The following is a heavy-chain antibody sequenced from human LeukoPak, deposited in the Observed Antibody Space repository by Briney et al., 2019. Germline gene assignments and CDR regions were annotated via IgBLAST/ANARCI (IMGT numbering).Heavy chain of an antibody. CDR2: IYPGDSDT. D-gene: IGHD3-22*01. Sequence: GESLKISFKGSGYSFVSFWYGWVRQMPGKGLEWMGIIYPGDSDTRYSPSFQGQVTISADKSISPAYLQWSSLKASDTAMYYCAIDYVSSCYYFNVDYWGQGTLVTVSS. CDR3: AIDYVSSCYYFNVDY. V-gene: IGHV5-51*01. J-gene: IGHJ4*02. CDR1: GYSFVSFW.